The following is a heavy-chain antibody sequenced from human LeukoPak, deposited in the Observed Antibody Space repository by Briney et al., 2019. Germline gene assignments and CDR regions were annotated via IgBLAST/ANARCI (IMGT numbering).Heavy chain of an antibody. CDR2: IIPIFGTA. V-gene: IGHV1-69*06. CDR3: ARGWDPNNWFDP. J-gene: IGHJ5*02. Sequence: SVKVCCKASGGTFSSYAISWVRQAPGQGLEWMGGIIPIFGTANYAQKFQGRVTITADKSTSTAYMELSSLRSEDTAVYYCARGWDPNNWFDPWGQGTLVTVSS. CDR1: GGTFSSYA. D-gene: IGHD1-26*01.